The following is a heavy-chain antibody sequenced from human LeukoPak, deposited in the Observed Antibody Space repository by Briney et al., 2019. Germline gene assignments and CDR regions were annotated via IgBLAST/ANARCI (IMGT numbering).Heavy chain of an antibody. CDR2: IYYSGST. CDR1: GCSINSYF. CDR3: ASSLSSTTYAFDI. V-gene: IGHV4-59*01. D-gene: IGHD6-13*01. Sequence: SETLSLTCTVSGCSINSYFWSWIRQPPGKGLEWIGYIYYSGSTNYNPSLKSRVTMSVDTSKNQFSLRLSSVTAADTAVYYCASSLSSTTYAFDIWGQGTMVTVSS. J-gene: IGHJ3*02.